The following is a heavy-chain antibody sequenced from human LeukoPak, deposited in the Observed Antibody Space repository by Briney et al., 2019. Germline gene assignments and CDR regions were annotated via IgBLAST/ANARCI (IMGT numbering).Heavy chain of an antibody. CDR3: AKAGYSSGWYCDY. J-gene: IGHJ4*02. Sequence: PGGSLRLSCAASGFTVSSNYMSWVRQAPGKGLEWVSVIYSCGSTYYADSVKGRFTISRDNSKNTLYLQMNSLRAEDTAVYYCAKAGYSSGWYCDYWGQGTLVTVSS. CDR2: IYSCGST. D-gene: IGHD6-19*01. V-gene: IGHV3-66*03. CDR1: GFTVSSNY.